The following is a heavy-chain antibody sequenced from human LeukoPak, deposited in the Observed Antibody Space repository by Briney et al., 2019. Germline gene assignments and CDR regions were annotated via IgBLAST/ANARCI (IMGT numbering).Heavy chain of an antibody. CDR2: IRSKANSYAT. CDR1: GFTFSGSA. CDR3: ASLFLCYGCSSSSDAFNI. V-gene: IGHV3-73*01. Sequence: GGSLRLSCAASGFTFSGSAMHWVRQASGKGLEWVGRIRSKANSYATAYAASVKGRFTISRDNAKNTLYLQMNSLRAEDTAVYYCASLFLCYGCSSSSDAFNIWGQGTMVTVSS. D-gene: IGHD6-6*01. J-gene: IGHJ3*02.